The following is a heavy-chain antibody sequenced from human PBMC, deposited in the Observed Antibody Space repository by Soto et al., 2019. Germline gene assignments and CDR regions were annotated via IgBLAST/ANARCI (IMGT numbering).Heavy chain of an antibody. CDR3: VRSKSYGATETYSYYGMDF. D-gene: IGHD4-17*01. J-gene: IGHJ6*02. Sequence: GASVKVSCKASGYTFTSXGISWVRQAPGQGLEWMGWISAYNGNTNYAQKLQGRVTMTTDTSTSTAYMELRSLRSDDTAVYYCVRSKSYGATETYSYYGMDFWGQGPTATVSS. CDR2: ISAYNGNT. CDR1: GYTFTSXG. V-gene: IGHV1-18*01.